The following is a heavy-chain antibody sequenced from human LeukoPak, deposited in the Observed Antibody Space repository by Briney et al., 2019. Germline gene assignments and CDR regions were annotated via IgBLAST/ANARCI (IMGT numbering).Heavy chain of an antibody. V-gene: IGHV3-30*01. D-gene: IGHD3-3*01. Sequence: PGRSLRLSCAASGFTFSSYAMHKVRQAPGKGLEWVAYISYDGSNKYYVDSVKGRFTISRDNSKNTLYLQMNSLRAEDTAVYYCASPYYDFWSGYQYYFDYRGQGTLVTVSS. CDR3: ASPYYDFWSGYQYYFDY. J-gene: IGHJ4*02. CDR1: GFTFSSYA. CDR2: ISYDGSNK.